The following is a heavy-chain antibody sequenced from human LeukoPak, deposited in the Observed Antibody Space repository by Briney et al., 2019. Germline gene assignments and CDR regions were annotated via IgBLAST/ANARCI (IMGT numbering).Heavy chain of an antibody. Sequence: GSLRLSCAAPGFIFNYYTHWVRQVPGKGLVWVSRISSDGDTTFYADSVKGRFTISRDNAKNTLFLQMNSLTTEDTAVYYGVRDSRNVGDHWGQGTLVTVSS. CDR1: GFIFNYY. V-gene: IGHV3-74*01. CDR3: VRDSRNVGDH. CDR2: ISSDGDTT. D-gene: IGHD1-26*01. J-gene: IGHJ4*02.